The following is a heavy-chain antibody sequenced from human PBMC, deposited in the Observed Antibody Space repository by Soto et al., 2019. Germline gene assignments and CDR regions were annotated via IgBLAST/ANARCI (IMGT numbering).Heavy chain of an antibody. D-gene: IGHD6-19*01. V-gene: IGHV3-21*01. CDR1: GFNFRNYG. CDR2: VSKSDYT. CDR3: AREDSIIIPAVADF. J-gene: IGHJ4*02. Sequence: WGSLRLSCSVSGFNFRNYGINWFRQAPGKGLEWVSSVSKSDYTYYSESVKGRFTVSRDNAKNSVSLQMNNLRAEDTAVYYCAREDSIIIPAVADFWGQGTLVTVSS.